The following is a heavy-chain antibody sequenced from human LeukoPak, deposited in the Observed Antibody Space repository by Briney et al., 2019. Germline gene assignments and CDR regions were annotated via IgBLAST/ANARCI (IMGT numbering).Heavy chain of an antibody. Sequence: SETLSLTCSVSGGSISVDSYYWGWIRQPPGKGLEWIGNIYYSGNTYYNPSLMSRVTISVDTSKNQFSLRLSSVTAADTAMYYCARVTGGNWNYYYYYMDVWGKGTTVTVSS. CDR3: ARVTGGNWNYYYYYMDV. V-gene: IGHV4-39*07. D-gene: IGHD1-1*01. CDR1: GGSISVDSYY. J-gene: IGHJ6*03. CDR2: IYYSGNT.